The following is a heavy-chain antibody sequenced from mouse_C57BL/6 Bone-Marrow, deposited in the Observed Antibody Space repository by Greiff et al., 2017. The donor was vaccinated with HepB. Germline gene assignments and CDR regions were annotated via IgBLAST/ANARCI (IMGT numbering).Heavy chain of an antibody. CDR3: ARRWLYAMDY. Sequence: EVKLVESGGGLVKPGGSLKLSCAASGFTFSDYGMHWVRQAPEKGLEWVAYISSGSSTIYYADTVKGRFTISRDNAKNTLFLQMTRLRSEDTAMYYYARRWLYAMDYWGQGTSVTVSS. D-gene: IGHD2-3*01. CDR1: GFTFSDYG. V-gene: IGHV5-17*01. CDR2: ISSGSSTI. J-gene: IGHJ4*01.